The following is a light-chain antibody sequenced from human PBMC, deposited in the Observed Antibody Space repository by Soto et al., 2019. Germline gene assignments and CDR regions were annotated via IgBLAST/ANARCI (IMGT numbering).Light chain of an antibody. CDR2: DAS. V-gene: IGKV3-11*01. CDR3: QQRSNRPPGVT. J-gene: IGKJ5*01. CDR1: QSVSSY. Sequence: DIVMTQSPLSLPVTPGEPASISCRSSQSVSSYLAWYQQKPGQAPRLLIYDASNRATGIPARFSGSGPGTDFTLTISSLEPEDFAVYYCQQRSNRPPGVTFGQGTDWRL.